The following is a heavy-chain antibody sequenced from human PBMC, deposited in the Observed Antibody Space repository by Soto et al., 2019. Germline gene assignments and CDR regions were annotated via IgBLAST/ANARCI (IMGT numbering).Heavy chain of an antibody. CDR2: ITASGGST. Sequence: PGGSLILSCAASGFTFSSYAMSWVRQAPGKGLEWVSGITASGGSTSYADSVKGRFTISRDNSKNTLYLQMNSLRAEDTAVYYCAQTKGIVLVPAAIWYWGQGTMVTVYS. J-gene: IGHJ4*02. CDR1: GFTFSSYA. D-gene: IGHD2-2*02. CDR3: AQTKGIVLVPAAIWY. V-gene: IGHV3-23*01.